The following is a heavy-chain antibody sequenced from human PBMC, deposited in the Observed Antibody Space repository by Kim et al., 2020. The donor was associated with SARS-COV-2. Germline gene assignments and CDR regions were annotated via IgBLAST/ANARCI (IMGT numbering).Heavy chain of an antibody. J-gene: IGHJ4*02. CDR2: K. CDR3: ARGLGRSKRDY. V-gene: IGHV3-7*03. Sequence: KYYVDSVKGRFTISRDNAKNSLYLQMNSLRAEDTAVYYCARGLGRSKRDYWGQGTLVTVSS.